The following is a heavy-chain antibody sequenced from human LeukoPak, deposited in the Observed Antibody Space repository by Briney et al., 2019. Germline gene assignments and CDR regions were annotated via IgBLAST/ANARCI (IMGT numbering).Heavy chain of an antibody. D-gene: IGHD6-19*01. Sequence: GGSLRLSSAASGFTFSSYGMHWVRQAPGKGLEWVSFIRYDGSNKYYADSVKGRFTISRDNSKNTLYLQMNSLRAGDTAVYYCARPGYSSGWYVDYWGQGTLVTVSS. V-gene: IGHV3-30*02. J-gene: IGHJ4*02. CDR3: ARPGYSSGWYVDY. CDR1: GFTFSSYG. CDR2: IRYDGSNK.